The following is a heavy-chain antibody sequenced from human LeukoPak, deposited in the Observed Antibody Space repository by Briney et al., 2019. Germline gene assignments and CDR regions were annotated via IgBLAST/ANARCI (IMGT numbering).Heavy chain of an antibody. D-gene: IGHD2/OR15-2a*01. CDR2: IYYSGST. Sequence: SETLSLTCAVYGGSFSAYSWSWIRQHPGKGLEWIGYIYYSGSTYYNPSLKSRVTISVDTSKNQFSLKLSSVTAADTAVYYCARFVSRSFAFDYWGQGTLVTVSS. J-gene: IGHJ4*02. V-gene: IGHV4-31*11. CDR3: ARFVSRSFAFDY. CDR1: GGSFSAYS.